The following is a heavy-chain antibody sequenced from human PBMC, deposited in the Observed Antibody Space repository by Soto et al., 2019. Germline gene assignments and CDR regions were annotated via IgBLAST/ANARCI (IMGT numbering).Heavy chain of an antibody. CDR2: IYSGDSDS. V-gene: IGHV5-51*01. D-gene: IGHD3-3*01. CDR1: GYSFTNYW. CDR3: ARLGDFWSGYRHKAYFYGMDV. Sequence: GESLKISCKASGYSFTNYWIAWVRQMPGKGLEWMGIIYSGDSDSRYSPSFQGQVTFSADKSISTAYLQWSSLKASDTAMYYCARLGDFWSGYRHKAYFYGMDVWGQGTTVTVSS. J-gene: IGHJ6*02.